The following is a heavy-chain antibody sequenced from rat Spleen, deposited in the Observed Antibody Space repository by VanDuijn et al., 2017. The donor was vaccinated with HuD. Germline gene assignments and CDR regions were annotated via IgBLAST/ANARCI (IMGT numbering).Heavy chain of an antibody. Sequence: EVQLVESGGGLVQPGRSMKLSCSASGFTFSDYGMAWVFQAPTKGLEWVASIRYDGGSTYYRDSVKGRFTISRDNAKSTLYLQMDSLRSEDTATYYCTTATMMLGDAWGQGASVTVSS. CDR2: IRYDGGST. CDR3: TTATMMLGDA. D-gene: IGHD1-12*01. V-gene: IGHV5-20*01. CDR1: GFTFSDYG. J-gene: IGHJ4*01.